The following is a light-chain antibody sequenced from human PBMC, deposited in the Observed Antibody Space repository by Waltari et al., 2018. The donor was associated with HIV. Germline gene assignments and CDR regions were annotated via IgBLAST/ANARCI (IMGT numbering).Light chain of an antibody. CDR3: HQRSVWPLFT. CDR1: QTVSSS. V-gene: IGKV3-11*01. CDR2: DPS. J-gene: IGKJ2*01. Sequence: IVLTQSPATLSLSPGESVTLSCRASQTVSSSLAWYQQRPGQAPRLLIYDPSIRAAGIPARFRGSGSGTDFSLTITSLEPEDFAIYYCHQRSVWPLFTFGQGTKLEIK.